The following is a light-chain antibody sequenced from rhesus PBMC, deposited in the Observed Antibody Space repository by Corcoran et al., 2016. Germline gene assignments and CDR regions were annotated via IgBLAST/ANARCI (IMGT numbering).Light chain of an antibody. CDR1: QGISNH. Sequence: DIQMTQSPSSLSASVGDRVTITCRASQGISNHLSWYQQKPGKAPELLIYNASTLQSGVPSRVSGIGSGTDFTLTINSLQPENFATYYCLPYSSYPYSFGQGTKVEVK. CDR2: NAS. J-gene: IGKJ2*01. V-gene: IGKV1S21*01. CDR3: LPYSSYPYS.